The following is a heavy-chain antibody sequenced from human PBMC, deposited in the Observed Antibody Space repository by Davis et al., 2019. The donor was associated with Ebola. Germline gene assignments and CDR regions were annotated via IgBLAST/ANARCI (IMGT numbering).Heavy chain of an antibody. J-gene: IGHJ6*02. V-gene: IGHV1-3*04. CDR3: ARLGTSADYYAMDV. CDR1: GYIFSNYD. CDR2: ISTGNGNA. Sequence: ASVKVSCKASGYIFSNYDINWVRQAPGQRLEWMGWISTGNGNARYSQKFQGRVTITRDTSATTAYMELSSLRSEDTAVYYCARLGTSADYYAMDVWGQGTTVTVSS.